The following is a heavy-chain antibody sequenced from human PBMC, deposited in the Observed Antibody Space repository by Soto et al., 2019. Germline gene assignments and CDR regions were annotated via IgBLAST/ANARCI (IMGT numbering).Heavy chain of an antibody. CDR3: ARDADYGGSRGGMDV. V-gene: IGHV4-31*03. Sequence: QVRLEESGPGLVKPSETLSLICSVSGGSVNNANYFWNWIRHHPENGLEWFGYSYYSGSTRYSPSCKTRATLSIDTSKNQFSLRLNSVTVADTAVYFCARDADYGGSRGGMDVWGRGTTVTVSS. CDR1: GGSVNNANYF. J-gene: IGHJ6*02. CDR2: SYYSGST. D-gene: IGHD4-17*01.